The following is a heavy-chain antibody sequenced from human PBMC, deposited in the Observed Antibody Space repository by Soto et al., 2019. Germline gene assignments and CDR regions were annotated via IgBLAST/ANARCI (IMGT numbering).Heavy chain of an antibody. J-gene: IGHJ6*02. Sequence: PGGSLRLSCAASGFTFSSYAMHWVRQAPGKGLEWVAVISYDGSNKYYADSVKGRFTISRDNSKNTLYLQMNSLRAEDTAVYYCAREFGGGLELVYYYYGMDVWGQGTTVTVSS. CDR2: ISYDGSNK. CDR1: GFTFSSYA. D-gene: IGHD1-7*01. V-gene: IGHV3-30-3*01. CDR3: AREFGGGLELVYYYYGMDV.